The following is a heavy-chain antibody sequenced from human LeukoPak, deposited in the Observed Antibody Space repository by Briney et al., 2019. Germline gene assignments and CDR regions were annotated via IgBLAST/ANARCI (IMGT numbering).Heavy chain of an antibody. D-gene: IGHD3-22*01. CDR3: ARHVVAVGFDY. V-gene: IGHV3-21*01. J-gene: IGHJ4*02. CDR1: GFTFSGYS. CDR2: ISSSSSYI. Sequence: GGSLRLSCAASGFTFSGYSINWVRQAPGKGLEWFSSISSSSSYIYYADSVKGRFTISRDNAKNSLYLQMNSLRVEDTAVYYCARHVVAVGFDYWGQGTLVTVSS.